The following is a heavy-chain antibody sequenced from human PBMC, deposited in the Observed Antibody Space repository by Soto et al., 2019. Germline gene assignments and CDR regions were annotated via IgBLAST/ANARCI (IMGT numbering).Heavy chain of an antibody. CDR3: ARAVRSGSYPYYYYGMDV. D-gene: IGHD3-10*01. V-gene: IGHV3-74*01. CDR2: INSDGSST. J-gene: IGHJ6*02. CDR1: GFTFSSYW. Sequence: GGSLRLSCAASGFTFSSYWMHWVRQAPGKGLVWVSRINSDGSSTSYADSVKGRFTISRDNAKNTLYLQMNSLRAEDTAVYYCARAVRSGSYPYYYYGMDVWGQGTTVTVSS.